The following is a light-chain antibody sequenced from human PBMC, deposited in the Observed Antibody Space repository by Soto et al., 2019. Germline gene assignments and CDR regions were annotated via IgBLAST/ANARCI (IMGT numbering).Light chain of an antibody. CDR2: GAS. CDR1: QSVSTNY. V-gene: IGKV3-20*01. CDR3: HQYGSTPWT. J-gene: IGKJ1*01. Sequence: EIVLTQSPGTLSLSPGERATLSCRASQSVSTNYLAWFQQKPGQAPRLLIYGASTRATGVPDRFGGSGSGTDFTLTISRLEPGDFAVYYCHQYGSTPWTFGQGTKVEIK.